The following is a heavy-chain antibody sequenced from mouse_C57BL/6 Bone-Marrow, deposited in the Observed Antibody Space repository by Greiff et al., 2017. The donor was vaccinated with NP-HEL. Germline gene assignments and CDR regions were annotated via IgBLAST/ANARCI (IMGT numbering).Heavy chain of an antibody. CDR3: ARRYYGFDY. CDR2: INPSTGGT. Sequence: EVQLQQSGPELVKPGASVKISCKASGYSFTGYYMNWVKQSPEKSLEWIGEINPSTGGTTYNQKFKAKATLTVDKSSSTAYMQLKSLTSEDSAVYYGARRYYGFDYWGQGTTLTVSS. D-gene: IGHD1-1*01. J-gene: IGHJ2*01. V-gene: IGHV1-42*01. CDR1: GYSFTGYY.